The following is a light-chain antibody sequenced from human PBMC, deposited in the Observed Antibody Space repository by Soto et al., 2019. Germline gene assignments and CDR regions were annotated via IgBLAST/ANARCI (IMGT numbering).Light chain of an antibody. V-gene: IGLV1-40*01. CDR3: QSYDSSLSGWV. Sequence: QSVLTQPPSVSGAPGQRVTISCTGSSSNIGAGYGVHWYQQLPGTAPKLLIYGNSNRPSGVPDRFSGSKSGTSASLAITGLQADDDADYYCQSYDSSLSGWVFGGGTQLTVL. CDR2: GNS. CDR1: SSNIGAGYG. J-gene: IGLJ3*02.